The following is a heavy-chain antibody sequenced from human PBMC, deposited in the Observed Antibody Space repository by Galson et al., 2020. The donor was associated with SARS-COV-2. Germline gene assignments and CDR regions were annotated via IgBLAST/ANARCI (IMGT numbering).Heavy chain of an antibody. D-gene: IGHD3-22*01. V-gene: IGHV2-26*01. J-gene: IGHJ6*02. CDR2: IFSNDEK. Sequence: SGPTLVTPTETLTLTCTVSGFSLSNARMGVSWIRQPPGKDLEWLAHIFSNDEKSYSTSLKSRLTISKDTSKSQVVLTMTNMDPVDTATYYCARMGLNYYDSSGYLNYGMDVWGQGTTVTVSS. CDR3: ARMGLNYYDSSGYLNYGMDV. CDR1: GFSLSNARMG.